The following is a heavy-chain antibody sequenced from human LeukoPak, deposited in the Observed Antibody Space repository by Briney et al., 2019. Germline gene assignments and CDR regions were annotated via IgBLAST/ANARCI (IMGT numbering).Heavy chain of an antibody. D-gene: IGHD5-18*01. CDR2: IYHRGNT. J-gene: IGHJ4*02. CDR1: GFSIGTGYS. Sequence: SETLSLTCSVSGFSIGTGYSWGWIRQPPGKGLEWIGTIYHRGNTYYNPSLMSRVTISVDKSKNQFSLKLSSVTAADTAVYYCASSAIVLVDTAMFSYWGQGTLVTVSS. CDR3: ASSAIVLVDTAMFSY. V-gene: IGHV4-38-2*01.